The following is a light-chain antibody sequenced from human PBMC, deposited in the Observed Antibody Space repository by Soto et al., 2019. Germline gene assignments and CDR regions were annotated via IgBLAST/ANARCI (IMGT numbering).Light chain of an antibody. Sequence: DIQMTQSPSSLSASVGDRVTITCRASHAISDYLNWYQQKPGKAPKILIYGASSLEGGVPSRFSGSGSGTYFTLTISNLQPEDLATYYCQQSYSAPSLTFGGGTKVEIK. CDR3: QQSYSAPSLT. J-gene: IGKJ4*01. CDR1: HAISDY. CDR2: GAS. V-gene: IGKV1-39*01.